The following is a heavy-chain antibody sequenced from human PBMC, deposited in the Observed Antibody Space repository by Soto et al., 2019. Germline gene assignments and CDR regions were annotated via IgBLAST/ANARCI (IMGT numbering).Heavy chain of an antibody. CDR2: ISISSSYI. V-gene: IGHV3-21*01. D-gene: IGHD5-18*01. CDR1: GFTFSGYS. CDR3: ATDQPGYSYGYGLGY. Sequence: EVQLVESGGGLVKPGGSLRLSCAASGFTFSGYSMNWVRQAPGKGLEWVSSISISSSYIYYADSVKGRFTISRDNAKNSLYLQMNSLRAEDTAVYDCATDQPGYSYGYGLGYWCQGTLVTVSS. J-gene: IGHJ4*02.